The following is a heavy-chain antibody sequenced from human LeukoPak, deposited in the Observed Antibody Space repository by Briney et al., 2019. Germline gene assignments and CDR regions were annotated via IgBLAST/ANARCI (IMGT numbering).Heavy chain of an antibody. V-gene: IGHV3-23*01. J-gene: IGHJ5*02. CDR1: GFTFSSYA. CDR2: ISGSGGTT. CDR3: AKFRNSGSPRGGFDP. D-gene: IGHD2/OR15-2a*01. Sequence: GGSLRLSCAASGFTFSSYAISWVRQAPGQGLDWVSAISGSGGTTYYADFVKGRLTISRDNSTRTVYLEMNSLRAEDTAVYYCAKFRNSGSPRGGFDPWGQGALVTVSS.